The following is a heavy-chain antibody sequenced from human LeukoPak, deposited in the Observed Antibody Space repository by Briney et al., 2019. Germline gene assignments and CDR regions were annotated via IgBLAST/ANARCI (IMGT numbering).Heavy chain of an antibody. CDR1: GGSISSSNW. D-gene: IGHD6-13*01. CDR2: IYHSGST. CDR3: AIAPLYSSSWYVTG. V-gene: IGHV4-4*02. Sequence: SETLSLTCAVSGGSISSSNWWSWVRQPPGKGLEWIGEIYHSGSTNYNPSLKSRVTISVDKSKNQSSLKLSSVTAADTAVYYCAIAPLYSSSWYVTGWGQGTLVTVPS. J-gene: IGHJ4*02.